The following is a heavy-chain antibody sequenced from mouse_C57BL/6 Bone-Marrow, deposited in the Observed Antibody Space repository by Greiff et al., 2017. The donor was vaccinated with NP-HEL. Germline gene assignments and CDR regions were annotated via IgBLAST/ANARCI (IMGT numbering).Heavy chain of an antibody. Sequence: EVKLQQSGPELVQPGASVKISCKASGYSFTGYYMNWVKQSPEKSLEWIGEINPSTGGTTYNQKFTAKGTLTVDKASSTAYMQLKSLTSEDSAVDYCAREDDYDWFAYGGQGTLVTVSA. J-gene: IGHJ3*01. CDR3: AREDDYDWFAY. CDR2: INPSTGGT. D-gene: IGHD2-4*01. V-gene: IGHV1-42*01. CDR1: GYSFTGYY.